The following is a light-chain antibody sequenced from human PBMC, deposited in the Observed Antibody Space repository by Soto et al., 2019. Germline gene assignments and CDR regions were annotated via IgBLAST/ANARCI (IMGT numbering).Light chain of an antibody. CDR1: QDVGRY. J-gene: IGKJ1*01. V-gene: IGKV1-8*01. CDR2: GAS. Sequence: AIRMTQSPSSLSASAGDRVAIACRASQDVGRYLAWYQQKPGQAPKLLIYGASTLQSGVPSRFSGGGSGTDFTLNISCLQSEDFATYYCQHYKNYPWTFGQGTKVQIK. CDR3: QHYKNYPWT.